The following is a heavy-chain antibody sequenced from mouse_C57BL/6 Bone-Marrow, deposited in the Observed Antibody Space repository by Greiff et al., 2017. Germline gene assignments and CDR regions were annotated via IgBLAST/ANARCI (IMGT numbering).Heavy chain of an antibody. CDR3: AGGSSQYYYAMDY. Sequence: QVQLQQSGAELARPGASVKLSCKASGYTFTSYGISWVKQRTGQGLEWIGEIYPRSGNTYYNEKFKGKATLNADKSSSSAYRRLRSLTSEDSAVYFCAGGSSQYYYAMDYWGQGTSVTVSS. CDR2: IYPRSGNT. CDR1: GYTFTSYG. J-gene: IGHJ4*01. V-gene: IGHV1-81*01. D-gene: IGHD1-1*01.